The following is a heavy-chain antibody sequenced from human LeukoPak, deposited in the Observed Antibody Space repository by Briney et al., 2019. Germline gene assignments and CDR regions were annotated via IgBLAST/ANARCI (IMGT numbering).Heavy chain of an antibody. CDR3: ARELTTVTPYYFDY. CDR2: IWYDGSNK. Sequence: GGSLRLSCAASGFTFSSYGMHWVRQAPGKGLEWVAVIWYDGSNKYYADSVKGRFTISRDNSKNTLYLQMNSLRAEDTAAYYCARELTTVTPYYFDYWGQGTLVTVSS. V-gene: IGHV3-33*01. D-gene: IGHD4-17*01. J-gene: IGHJ4*02. CDR1: GFTFSSYG.